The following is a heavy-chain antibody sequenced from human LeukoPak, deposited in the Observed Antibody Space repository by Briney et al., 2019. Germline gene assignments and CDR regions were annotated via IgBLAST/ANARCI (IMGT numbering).Heavy chain of an antibody. CDR3: ARGSGNYYTRFDY. CDR2: IWYDGSNK. J-gene: IGHJ4*01. CDR1: GFTFNSYG. V-gene: IGHV3-33*01. Sequence: GGSLRLSCAASGFTFNSYGMHWVRQAPGKGLEWVAVIWYDGSNKYYADSVKGRFTISRDNSKNTLYLQMNSLRAEDTALYYCARGSGNYYTRFDYWGQEPWSPSPQ. D-gene: IGHD3-10*01.